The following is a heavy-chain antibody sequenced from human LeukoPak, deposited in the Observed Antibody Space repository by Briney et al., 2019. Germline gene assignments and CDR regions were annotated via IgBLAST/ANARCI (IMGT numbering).Heavy chain of an antibody. J-gene: IGHJ4*02. V-gene: IGHV3-48*03. CDR3: ARLMGYGSGS. D-gene: IGHD3-10*01. CDR1: GFTFSSYE. CDR2: ISSSGYTI. Sequence: GSLRLSCAASGFTFSSYEMNWVRQAPGKGLEWVSYISSSGYTIYYADSVKGRFTISRDNAKNSLYLQMNSLRAEDTAVYYCARLMGYGSGSWGQGTLVTVSS.